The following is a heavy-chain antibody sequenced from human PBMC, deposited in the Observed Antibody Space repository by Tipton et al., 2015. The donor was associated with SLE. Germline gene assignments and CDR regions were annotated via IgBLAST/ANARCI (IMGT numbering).Heavy chain of an antibody. J-gene: IGHJ2*01. CDR1: GGSISSYY. V-gene: IGHV4-31*03. CDR3: ARTRGDSSGWYGNWYFDL. D-gene: IGHD6-19*01. Sequence: TLSLTCTVSGGSISSYYWSWIRQHPGVGLEWIGYIFSTGSTYHNPSLQSRVTISVDTSKNQFSLKMSSVNAADTAVYYCARTRGDSSGWYGNWYFDLWGRGTLVTVSS. CDR2: IFSTGST.